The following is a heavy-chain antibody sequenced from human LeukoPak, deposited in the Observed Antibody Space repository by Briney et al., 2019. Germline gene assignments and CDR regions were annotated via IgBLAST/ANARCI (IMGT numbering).Heavy chain of an antibody. CDR1: GGTFSSYD. D-gene: IGHD3-16*01. Sequence: ASVKVSCKASGGTFSSYDINWVRQATGQGLEWMGWMNPNSGNTGYAQKFQGRVTMTRNTSISTAYMELSSLRSEDTAVYYCAPWIGGSGFDYWGQGTLVTVSS. V-gene: IGHV1-8*02. CDR2: MNPNSGNT. J-gene: IGHJ4*02. CDR3: APWIGGSGFDY.